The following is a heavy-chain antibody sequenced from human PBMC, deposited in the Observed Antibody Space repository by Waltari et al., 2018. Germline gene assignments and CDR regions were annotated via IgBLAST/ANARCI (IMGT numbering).Heavy chain of an antibody. Sequence: QVQLVQSGAEVKKPGSSVKVSCKASGGTFGSYGITWVRQAPGEGLGWMGGINSIFGTASNYAQKFNGRLTVTADESTATVYMDLSGLGSDDTAVYYCARRQLGGPFDPWGQGTLVSVSS. CDR2: INSIFGTAS. CDR3: ARRQLGGPFDP. CDR1: GGTFGSYG. V-gene: IGHV1-69*12. D-gene: IGHD3-16*01. J-gene: IGHJ5*02.